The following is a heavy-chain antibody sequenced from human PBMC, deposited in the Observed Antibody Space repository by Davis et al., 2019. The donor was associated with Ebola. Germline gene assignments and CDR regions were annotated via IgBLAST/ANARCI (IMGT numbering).Heavy chain of an antibody. CDR2: VYYTGNS. Sequence: SETLSLTCTVSRGSISSYYWTWIRQPPGKGLEWIGHVYYTGNSNQNPSLKSRVTISVDTSKNQFSLKLSSVTAADTAVYYCARHGSGFTIFGVVYRIPAFDIWGQGTMVTVS. CDR1: RGSISSYY. V-gene: IGHV4-59*08. D-gene: IGHD3-3*01. CDR3: ARHGSGFTIFGVVYRIPAFDI. J-gene: IGHJ3*02.